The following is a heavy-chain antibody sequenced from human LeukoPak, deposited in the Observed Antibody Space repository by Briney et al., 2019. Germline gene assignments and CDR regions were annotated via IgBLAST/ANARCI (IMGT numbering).Heavy chain of an antibody. J-gene: IGHJ5*02. D-gene: IGHD4-17*01. CDR1: RVTSSNAW. Sequence: LRLSSAASRVTSSNAWVSSVRQTPGKGLEWVGRIISKTDGGTTENAAPVKGRFTISRDDSKNTLYLQMNSVKTEDTAVYYCTTLKGGGFYDWGQGTLVTVSS. V-gene: IGHV3-15*01. CDR2: IISKTDGGTT. CDR3: TTLKGGGFYD.